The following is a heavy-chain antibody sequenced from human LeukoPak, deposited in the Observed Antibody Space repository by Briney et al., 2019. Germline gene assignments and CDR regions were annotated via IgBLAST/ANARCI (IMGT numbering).Heavy chain of an antibody. D-gene: IGHD6-19*01. CDR2: INHSGST. CDR1: GGSFTDYY. Sequence: SETLSLTCAVYGGSFTDYYWSWIRQPPGKGLEWFGEINHSGSTNDNPSLKSRVTISVDTSKNQFSLKLSSVTAADTAVYYCARGVAGAGIAVAGTFRVGMKFDPWGQGTLVTVSS. J-gene: IGHJ5*02. V-gene: IGHV4-34*01. CDR3: ARGVAGAGIAVAGTFRVGMKFDP.